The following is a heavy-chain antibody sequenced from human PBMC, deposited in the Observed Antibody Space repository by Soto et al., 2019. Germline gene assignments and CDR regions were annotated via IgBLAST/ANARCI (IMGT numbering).Heavy chain of an antibody. V-gene: IGHV4-34*01. CDR2: INHSGST. D-gene: IGHD3-10*01. J-gene: IGHJ5*02. CDR3: ARAEGPTYYYGSGSKKSNNWFDP. Sequence: QVQLQQWGAGLLKPSETLSLTCAVYGGSFSGYYWSWIRQPPGKGLEWIGEINHSGSTNYNPSLKSRVTISVDTSKNHFSLKLSSVTAADTAVYYCARAEGPTYYYGSGSKKSNNWFDPWGQGNLVTVSS. CDR1: GGSFSGYY.